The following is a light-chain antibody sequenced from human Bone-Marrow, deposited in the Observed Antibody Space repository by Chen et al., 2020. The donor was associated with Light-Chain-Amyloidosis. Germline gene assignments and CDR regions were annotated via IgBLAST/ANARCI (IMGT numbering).Light chain of an antibody. CDR3: CSYGGRGSLDVV. CDR1: SSDVGSYNL. CDR2: EDN. V-gene: IGLV2-23*01. Sequence: QSALTQPASVSGSPGQSITISCPETSSDVGSYNLVSWYQQHPDKAPKLMIYEDNIRPSGVSSRFSGSKSGNTASLTISGLQAEDQADYYCCSYGGRGSLDVVFGGGTKLTVL. J-gene: IGLJ2*01.